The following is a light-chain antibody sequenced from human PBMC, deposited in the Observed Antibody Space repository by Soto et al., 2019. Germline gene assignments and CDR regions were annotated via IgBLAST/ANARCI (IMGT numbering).Light chain of an antibody. CDR3: GSYANATLI. CDR2: EVI. CDR1: SSDIGAYDY. V-gene: IGLV2-14*01. Sequence: QSVLTQPASVSGSPGQSITISCTGTSSDIGAYDYVSWYQQYPGKVPSLIIYEVIFRPSGVSSRFSGSKSGNTASLTISGLQTEEEADYYCGSYANATLIFGGGTKLTVL. J-gene: IGLJ2*01.